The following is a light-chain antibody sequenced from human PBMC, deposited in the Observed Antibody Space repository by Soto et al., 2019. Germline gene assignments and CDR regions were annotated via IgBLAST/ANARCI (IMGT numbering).Light chain of an antibody. CDR1: QGIRND. J-gene: IGKJ2*01. CDR3: FQSNTYPLT. V-gene: IGKV1-17*01. Sequence: DIQMTQSPSSLSASVGDRVTITCRASQGIRNDLAWYQQKSGRAPNRLIYGASSLESGVPLRFSGSGTGTEFTLTISSLQPEDFATYYCFQSNTYPLTFGQGTTLDI. CDR2: GAS.